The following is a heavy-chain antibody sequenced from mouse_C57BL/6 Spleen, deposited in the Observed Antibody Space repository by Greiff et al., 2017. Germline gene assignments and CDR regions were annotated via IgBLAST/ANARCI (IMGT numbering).Heavy chain of an antibody. CDR1: GYAFSSSW. J-gene: IGHJ3*01. V-gene: IGHV1-82*01. CDR2: IYPGDGDT. CDR3: ARREDYGSFAY. D-gene: IGHD1-2*01. Sequence: QVQLQQSGPELVKPGASVKISCKASGYAFSSSWMNWVKQRPGQGLEWIGRIYPGDGDTNYNGKFKGKATLTADKSSSTAYMQLSSLTSEDSAVYFCARREDYGSFAYWGQGTLVTVSA.